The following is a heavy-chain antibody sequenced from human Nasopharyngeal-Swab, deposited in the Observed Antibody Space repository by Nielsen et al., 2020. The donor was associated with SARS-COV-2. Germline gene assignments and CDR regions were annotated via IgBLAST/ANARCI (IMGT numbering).Heavy chain of an antibody. CDR1: GFTFSSYW. CDR2: IKEDGSEK. CDR3: ARVRARDGYIFDY. Sequence: GESLKISCAASGFTFSSYWMSWVRQAPGKGLEWVANIKEDGSEKNYVDSVKGRFSISRDNAKNSLYLQMNSLRADDTAVYYCARVRARDGYIFDYWGQGTLVTVSS. V-gene: IGHV3-7*04. J-gene: IGHJ4*02. D-gene: IGHD5-24*01.